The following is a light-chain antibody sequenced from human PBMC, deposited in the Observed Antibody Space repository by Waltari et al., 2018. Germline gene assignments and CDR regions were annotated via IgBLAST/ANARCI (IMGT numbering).Light chain of an antibody. CDR2: GAS. V-gene: IGKV3-20*01. CDR3: QQYGSSLPMYS. Sequence: EIVLTQSPGTLSLSPGERATLSCRASQRVTYLAWYQQKPGQAPRLLIYGASNRATGIPDRFSGSGSGTDFTLTISRLEPEDCAVYYCQQYGSSLPMYSFGQGTKLEIK. J-gene: IGKJ2*03. CDR1: QRVTY.